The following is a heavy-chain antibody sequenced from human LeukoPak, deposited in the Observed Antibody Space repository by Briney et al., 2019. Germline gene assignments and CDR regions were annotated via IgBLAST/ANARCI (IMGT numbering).Heavy chain of an antibody. CDR2: IKQDGSEK. D-gene: IGHD3-3*01. CDR3: ASLWTIFGVVSPQGYFDY. J-gene: IGHJ4*02. V-gene: IGHV3-7*01. Sequence: PGGSLRLSCAASGFTFSSYWMSWVRQAPGKGLEWVANIKQDGSEKYYVDSVKGRFTISRDNAKNSLYLQMNSLRAEDTAVYYCASLWTIFGVVSPQGYFDYWGQGTLVTVSS. CDR1: GFTFSSYW.